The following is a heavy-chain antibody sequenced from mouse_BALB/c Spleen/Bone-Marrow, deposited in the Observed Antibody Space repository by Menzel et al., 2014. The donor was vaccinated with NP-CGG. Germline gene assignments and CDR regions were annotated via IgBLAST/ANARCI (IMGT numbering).Heavy chain of an antibody. CDR3: ATMITDWYFDV. CDR2: IDPANGNT. CDR1: GFNIKDTY. D-gene: IGHD2-4*01. Sequence: EVKLVESGAELVKPGASVKLSCTASGFNIKDTYMHWVKQRPEQGLEWIGRIDPANGNTKYDPKSQGKATITADTSSDTAYLQLSSLTSEDTAVYYCATMITDWYFDVWGAGTTVTVSS. J-gene: IGHJ1*01. V-gene: IGHV14-3*02.